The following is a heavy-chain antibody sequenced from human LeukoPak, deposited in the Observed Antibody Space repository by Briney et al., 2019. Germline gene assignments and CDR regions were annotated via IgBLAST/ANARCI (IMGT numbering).Heavy chain of an antibody. CDR3: ARAKRDTAWGAFAFDI. V-gene: IGHV4-59*01. CDR2: IYYSGST. D-gene: IGHD5-18*01. CDR1: GGSISSYY. J-gene: IGHJ3*02. Sequence: SETLSLTCTVSGGSISSYYWSWIRQPPGKGLEWIGYIYYSGSTNYNPSLKSRVTISVDTSKNQFSLKLSSVTAADTVVYYCARAKRDTAWGAFAFDIWGQGTMVTVSS.